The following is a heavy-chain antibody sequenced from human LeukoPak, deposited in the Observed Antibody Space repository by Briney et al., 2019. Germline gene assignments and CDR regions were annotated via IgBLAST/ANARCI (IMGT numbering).Heavy chain of an antibody. D-gene: IGHD7-27*01. CDR2: VNPNSGGA. Sequence: ASVKVSCKASGYSFIGYYIHWVRQAPGQGLEWMGWVNPNSGGANYAQKFQGRVTMTRDTSISTVYMELTRLRSDDTAMYYCAKSTNWGSISDGFDIWGQGTMVTVAS. CDR1: GYSFIGYY. J-gene: IGHJ3*02. CDR3: AKSTNWGSISDGFDI. V-gene: IGHV1-2*02.